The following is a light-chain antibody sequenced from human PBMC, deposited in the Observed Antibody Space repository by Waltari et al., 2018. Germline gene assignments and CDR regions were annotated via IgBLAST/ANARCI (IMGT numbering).Light chain of an antibody. CDR1: NIGTKS. V-gene: IGLV3-21*04. Sequence: SYVLSQPPSVSVAPGKTARLTCGGNNIGTKSVHWYRQKPGQAPVVVIYDDTDRPSGVPERCSGSKSGNTATLTISRVEAGDEADYHCQVWDSTIVVFGGGTKLTVL. CDR3: QVWDSTIVV. CDR2: DDT. J-gene: IGLJ2*01.